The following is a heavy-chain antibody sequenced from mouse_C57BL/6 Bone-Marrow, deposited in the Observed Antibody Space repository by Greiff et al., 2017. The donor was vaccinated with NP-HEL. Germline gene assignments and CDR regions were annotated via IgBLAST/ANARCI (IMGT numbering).Heavy chain of an antibody. CDR3: AREAGTLFDY. CDR1: GYAFSSSW. CDR2: IYPGDGDP. V-gene: IGHV1-82*01. J-gene: IGHJ2*01. Sequence: QVQLQQSGPELVKPGASVKISCKASGYAFSSSWMNWVKQRPGKGLEWIGRIYPGDGDPNYNGKFKGKATLTADKSSSTAYMQLSSLTSEDSAVYFCAREAGTLFDYWGQGTTLIVSS.